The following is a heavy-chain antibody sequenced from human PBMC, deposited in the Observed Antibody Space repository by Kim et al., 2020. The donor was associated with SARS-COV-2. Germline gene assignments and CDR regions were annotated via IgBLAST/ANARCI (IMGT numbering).Heavy chain of an antibody. CDR2: INSDGSST. V-gene: IGHV3-74*01. D-gene: IGHD1-26*01. Sequence: GGSLRLSCAASGFTFSRSWMHWVRQAPGKGLVWVSRINSDGSSTSYADSVKGRFTISRDNAKNXQNLXMNSLXPKDTAVYYCARVGHLGADXWGAQLYYXXYWGXXTLVXVSS. J-gene: IGHJ4*02. CDR3: ARVGHLGADXWGAQLYYXXY. CDR1: GFTFSRSW.